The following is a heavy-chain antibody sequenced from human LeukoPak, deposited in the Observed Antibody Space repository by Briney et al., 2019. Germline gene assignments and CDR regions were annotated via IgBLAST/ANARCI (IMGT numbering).Heavy chain of an antibody. Sequence: GSLRLSCAASGFTFSSYGMHWVRQAPGKGLEWVAVIWYDGSNKYYADSVKGRFTISRDNSKNTLYLQMNSLRAEDTAVYYCAKGNVDIVAMILDYWGQGTLVTVSS. V-gene: IGHV3-30*02. J-gene: IGHJ4*02. CDR3: AKGNVDIVAMILDY. CDR1: GFTFSSYG. D-gene: IGHD5-12*01. CDR2: IWYDGSNK.